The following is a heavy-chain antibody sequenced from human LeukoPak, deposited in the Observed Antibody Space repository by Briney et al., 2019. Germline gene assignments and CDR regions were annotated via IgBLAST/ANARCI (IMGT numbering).Heavy chain of an antibody. D-gene: IGHD6-13*01. Sequence: ASVKVSCKASGYTFTGYYMHWVRQAPGQGLEWMGCINPNSGGTNYAQKFQGRVTMTRDTSISTAYMELSRLRSDDTAVYYCARGKQLASGYYYYGMDVWGQGTTVTVSS. CDR2: INPNSGGT. CDR1: GYTFTGYY. J-gene: IGHJ6*02. V-gene: IGHV1-2*02. CDR3: ARGKQLASGYYYYGMDV.